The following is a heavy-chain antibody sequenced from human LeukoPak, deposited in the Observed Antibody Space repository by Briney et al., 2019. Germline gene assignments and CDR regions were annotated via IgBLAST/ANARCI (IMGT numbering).Heavy chain of an antibody. V-gene: IGHV3-23*01. CDR1: GFTFSSYA. D-gene: IGHD1-26*01. J-gene: IGHJ4*02. CDR3: AKDLTSLGATNY. CDR2: ISVGGGST. Sequence: GGSLRLSCAASGFTFSSYAMSWVHQAPGKGLEWVSAISVGGGSTYYADSVKGRFTISRDNSKNTLYLQMNSLRAEDTAVYYCAKDLTSLGATNYWGQGTLVTVSS.